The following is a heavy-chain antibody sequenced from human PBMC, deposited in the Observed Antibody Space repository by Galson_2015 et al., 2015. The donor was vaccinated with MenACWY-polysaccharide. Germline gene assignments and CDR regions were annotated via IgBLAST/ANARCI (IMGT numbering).Heavy chain of an antibody. V-gene: IGHV3-33*08. CDR3: AREGSRIVFHAFDV. CDR1: GFTCSASG. Sequence: SLRLSCAASGFTCSASGMHWVRQAPGKGLEWVAVIQYDGTNKVYADSVKGRFSISRDNSKNTLYLEMNSLRAEDTALYYCAREGSRIVFHAFDVWGQGTMVTVSS. CDR2: IQYDGTNK. D-gene: IGHD2-21*01. J-gene: IGHJ3*01.